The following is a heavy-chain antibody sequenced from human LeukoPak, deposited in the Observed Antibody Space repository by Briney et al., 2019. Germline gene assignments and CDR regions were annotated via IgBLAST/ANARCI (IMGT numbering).Heavy chain of an antibody. CDR3: ATQAPRSSYDYYGMDV. CDR1: GFTSSSNA. Sequence: GGSLRLSCAVYGFTSSSNATSWVRPAPGRGLEWVAAITGRGGNTYYADSVKGRVTLSRDNSKNALCLQMTSLRAEDSAVYYCATQAPRSSYDYYGMDVWGQGTTVTVSS. D-gene: IGHD3-16*01. J-gene: IGHJ6*02. CDR2: ITGRGGNT. V-gene: IGHV3-23*01.